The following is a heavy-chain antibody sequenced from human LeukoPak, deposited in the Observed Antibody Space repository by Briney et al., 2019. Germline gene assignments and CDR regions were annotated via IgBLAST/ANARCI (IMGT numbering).Heavy chain of an antibody. J-gene: IGHJ4*02. CDR3: ARDGVGKIAAAAGLDY. Sequence: GGSLRLSCAASGFTFSSYSMNWVRQAPGKGLEWVSSISSSSSYIYYADSVKGRFTISRDNAKNSLYLQMNSLRAEDTAVYYCARDGVGKIAAAAGLDYWGQGTLVTVSS. V-gene: IGHV3-21*01. D-gene: IGHD6-13*01. CDR2: ISSSSSYI. CDR1: GFTFSSYS.